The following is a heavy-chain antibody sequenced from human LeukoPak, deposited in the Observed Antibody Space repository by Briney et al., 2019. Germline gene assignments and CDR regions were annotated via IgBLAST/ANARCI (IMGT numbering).Heavy chain of an antibody. CDR1: GGSLSGYC. V-gene: IGHV4-34*01. Sequence: SETLSLTCAVYGGSLSGYCWSWIRQPPGKGLEWIGEINHSGSTNYNPSLKSRVTISVDTSKNQFSLKLSSVTAADTAVYYCARGPAVVGYDFWSGYYRGPFDYWGQGTLVTVSS. J-gene: IGHJ4*02. CDR2: INHSGST. CDR3: ARGPAVVGYDFWSGYYRGPFDY. D-gene: IGHD3-3*01.